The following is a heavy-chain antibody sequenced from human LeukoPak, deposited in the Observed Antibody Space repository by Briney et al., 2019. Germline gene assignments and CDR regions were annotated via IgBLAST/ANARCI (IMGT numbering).Heavy chain of an antibody. CDR2: ISFDGSNT. CDR3: AKGNIAARQDIMDV. J-gene: IGHJ6*02. V-gene: IGHV3-30*18. D-gene: IGHD6-6*01. CDR1: GLSFNSYG. Sequence: GGSLRLSCAASGLSFNSYGMHWVRQAPGKGLEWVAVISFDGSNTFYADSVRGRFTISRDNSKNTVFLQMNSLRVEDTAVYYCAKGNIAARQDIMDVWGQGTTVTVSS.